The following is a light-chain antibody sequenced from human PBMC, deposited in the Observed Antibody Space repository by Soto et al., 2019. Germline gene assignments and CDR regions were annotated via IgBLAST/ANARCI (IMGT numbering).Light chain of an antibody. CDR2: KAS. CDR1: QSISIW. V-gene: IGKV1-5*03. Sequence: IQMTQSPSTLSASVGDRVTITCRASQSISIWLAWYQQKPGKAPKLLIYKASSLESEVPSRFSGSGSGTEFTLTINGLQPDDSATYYCQQYNSDSTFGQGTKVEIK. J-gene: IGKJ1*01. CDR3: QQYNSDST.